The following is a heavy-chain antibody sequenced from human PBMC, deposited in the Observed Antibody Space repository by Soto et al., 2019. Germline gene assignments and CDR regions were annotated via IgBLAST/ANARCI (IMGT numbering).Heavy chain of an antibody. CDR3: AKDGSGRSGYYTHFDY. Sequence: QVQLVESGGGVVQPGRSLRLSCAASGFTFSSYGMHWVRQAPGKGLEWVAVISYGGSNKYYADSVKGRFTISRDNSKNTLYLQMNSLRAEDTAVYYCAKDGSGRSGYYTHFDYWGQGTLVTVSS. CDR1: GFTFSSYG. D-gene: IGHD3-3*01. V-gene: IGHV3-30*18. J-gene: IGHJ4*02. CDR2: ISYGGSNK.